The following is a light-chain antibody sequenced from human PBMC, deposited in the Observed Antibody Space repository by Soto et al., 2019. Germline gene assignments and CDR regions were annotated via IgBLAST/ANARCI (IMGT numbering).Light chain of an antibody. CDR1: QTIRGL. Sequence: EIVLTQSPATLSLSPGERATLSCRTSQTIRGLLNWYQQRPGQAPRLLIYDTSNRATDIPARFSGSGSGTDFILTISALEPEDFALYFCQQYERPPFAFGQGTRLEI. J-gene: IGKJ2*01. V-gene: IGKV3-11*01. CDR3: QQYERPPFA. CDR2: DTS.